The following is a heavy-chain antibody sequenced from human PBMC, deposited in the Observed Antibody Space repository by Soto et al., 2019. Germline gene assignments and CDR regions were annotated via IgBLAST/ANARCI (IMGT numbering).Heavy chain of an antibody. CDR3: ARDRIGHGMDV. V-gene: IGHV4-34*01. CDR1: GGSFSGYY. CDR2: INHSGST. Sequence: QVQLQQWGAGLLKPSETLSLTCAVYGGSFSGYYWSWIRQPPGKGLEWIGEINHSGSTNYNPSLKSRVTISVDTSKNQFSLKLSSVTAADTAVYYCARDRIGHGMDVWGQGTTVTVSS. J-gene: IGHJ6*02. D-gene: IGHD2-15*01.